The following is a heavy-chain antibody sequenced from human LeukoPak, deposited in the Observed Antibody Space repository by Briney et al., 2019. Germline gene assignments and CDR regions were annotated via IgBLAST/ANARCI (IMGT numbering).Heavy chain of an antibody. D-gene: IGHD3-10*01. J-gene: IGHJ5*01. CDR3: ARGPASGSDFAWFDS. CDR2: INHSGST. V-gene: IGHV4-34*01. Sequence: PSEALSLTCAVHGGSPSNYYWSWIRQSPRKGREWIGEINHSGSTKFNPSLKSRVTILVDMSRSQFSLQLNSVTAADTAVYYCARGPASGSDFAWFDSWGQGTLVTVSS. CDR1: GGSPSNYY.